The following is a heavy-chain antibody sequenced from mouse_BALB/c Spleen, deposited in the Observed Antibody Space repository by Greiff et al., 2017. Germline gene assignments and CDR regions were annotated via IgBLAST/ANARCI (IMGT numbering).Heavy chain of an antibody. CDR3: ARSGGKWAMDY. CDR1: GFTFSSFG. CDR2: ISSGSSTI. J-gene: IGHJ4*01. V-gene: IGHV5-17*02. D-gene: IGHD1-3*01. Sequence: EVHLVESGGGLVQPGGSRKLSCAASGFTFSSFGMHWVRQAPEKGLEWVAYISSGSSTIYYADTVKGRFTISRDNPKNTLFLQMTSLRSEDTAMYYCARSGGKWAMDYWGQGTSVTVSS.